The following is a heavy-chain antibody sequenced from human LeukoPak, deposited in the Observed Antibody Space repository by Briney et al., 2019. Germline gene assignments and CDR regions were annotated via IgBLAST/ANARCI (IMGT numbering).Heavy chain of an antibody. V-gene: IGHV7-4-1*02. J-gene: IGHJ4*02. D-gene: IGHD3-10*01. CDR1: GYTFTSYT. Sequence: GASVKVSCKASGYTFTSYTMNWVRQAPGQGLEWMGWINTNTGNPTYAQGFTGRFVFSLDTSVSTAYLQISSLKAEDTAVYYCARAPLWFGEYPIDYWGQGTLVTVSS. CDR2: INTNTGNP. CDR3: ARAPLWFGEYPIDY.